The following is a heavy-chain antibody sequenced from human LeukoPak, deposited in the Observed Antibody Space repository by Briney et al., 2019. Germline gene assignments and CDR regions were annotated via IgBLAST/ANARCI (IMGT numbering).Heavy chain of an antibody. CDR2: ISSSSSTI. D-gene: IGHD5-12*01. CDR1: GFTFSYYS. J-gene: IGHJ3*02. V-gene: IGHV3-48*01. Sequence: GGSLRHSCAASGFTFSYYSMNSGRQAPGKGLEWVSYISSSSSTIYYADSVKGRFTISRDNAKNSLYLQMNSLRAEDTAVYYCARDWSGYDRSSAFDIWRQETMVSVSS. CDR3: ARDWSGYDRSSAFDI.